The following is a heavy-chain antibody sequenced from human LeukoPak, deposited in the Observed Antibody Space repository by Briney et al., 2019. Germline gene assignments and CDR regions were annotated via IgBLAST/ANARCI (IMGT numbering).Heavy chain of an antibody. CDR3: TRVGYIDEGIDY. J-gene: IGHJ4*02. V-gene: IGHV3-7*04. CDR2: IKQDGSKK. Sequence: GSLKLSCAASGFTFSSYAMSWVRQAPGKGLEWVANIKQDGSKKSYVDSVKGRFTISRDNAENSLYLQMNSLRAEDTAIYYCTRVGYIDEGIDYWGQGTLVTVSS. D-gene: IGHD5-24*01. CDR1: GFTFSSYA.